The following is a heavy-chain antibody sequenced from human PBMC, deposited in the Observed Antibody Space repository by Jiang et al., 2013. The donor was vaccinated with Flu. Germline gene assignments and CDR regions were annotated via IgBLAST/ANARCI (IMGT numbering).Heavy chain of an antibody. CDR3: AKNGDTTSPGFRY. Sequence: GLVKPSETLSLTCTVSGGPISGHYWSWIRQPPGKGLEWIGYIYYNGTTTSNPSLNSRVTMSVDTSQNQFSLNVGSVTAADTAVYYCAKNGDTTSPGFRYWGQGTLVTVSS. CDR2: IYYNGTT. V-gene: IGHV4-59*11. CDR1: GGPISGHY. J-gene: IGHJ4*02. D-gene: IGHD7-27*01.